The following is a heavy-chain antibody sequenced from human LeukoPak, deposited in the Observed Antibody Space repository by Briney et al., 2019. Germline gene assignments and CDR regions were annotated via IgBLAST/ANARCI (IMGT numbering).Heavy chain of an antibody. CDR2: IIPIFGIA. J-gene: IGHJ6*02. CDR1: GGTFSSYA. Sequence: ASVKVSCKASGGTFSSYAISWVRQAPGQGFEWMGRIIPIFGIANYAQKFQGRVTITADKSTSTAYMELSSLRSEDTAVYYCARTDPWGYSGYDPSRSYYYYGMDVWGQGTTVTVSS. CDR3: ARTDPWGYSGYDPSRSYYYYGMDV. V-gene: IGHV1-69*04. D-gene: IGHD5-12*01.